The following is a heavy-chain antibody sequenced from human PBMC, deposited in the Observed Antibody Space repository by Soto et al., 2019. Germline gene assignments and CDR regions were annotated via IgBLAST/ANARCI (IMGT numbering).Heavy chain of an antibody. D-gene: IGHD3-16*01. CDR1: GGTFSSYA. Sequence: SVKVSCKASGGTFSSYAISWVRQAPGQGLEWMGGIIPIFGTANYAQKFQGRVTITADASTSTAYMELSSLRSEDTAVYYCARNKGDYDYIWGTPRAYDAFDIWGQGTMVTVS. V-gene: IGHV1-69*13. J-gene: IGHJ3*02. CDR3: ARNKGDYDYIWGTPRAYDAFDI. CDR2: IIPIFGTA.